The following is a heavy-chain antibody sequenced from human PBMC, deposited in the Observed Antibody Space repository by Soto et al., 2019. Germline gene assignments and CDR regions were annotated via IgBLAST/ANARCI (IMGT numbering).Heavy chain of an antibody. Sequence: ASVKVSCKASGYTFTSYDINWVRQATGQGLEWMGWMNPNSGNTGYAQKFQGRVTMTRNTSISTAYMELSSLRSDDTAVYYCARDPVAGTYFDYWGQGTLVTVSS. CDR3: ARDPVAGTYFDY. CDR1: GYTFTSYD. D-gene: IGHD6-19*01. CDR2: MNPNSGNT. V-gene: IGHV1-8*01. J-gene: IGHJ4*02.